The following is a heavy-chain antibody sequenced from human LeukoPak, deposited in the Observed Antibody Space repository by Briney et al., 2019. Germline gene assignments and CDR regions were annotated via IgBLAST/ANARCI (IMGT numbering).Heavy chain of an antibody. CDR1: GYPISSGYY. Sequence: SETLSLTCTVSGYPISSGYYWGWIRQPPGKGLEWIGSIYHSGSTYYNPSLKSRVTISVDTSKNQFSLKLSSVTAADTAVYYCARDPALYYFDYWGQGTLVTVSS. V-gene: IGHV4-38-2*02. CDR2: IYHSGST. J-gene: IGHJ4*02. CDR3: ARDPALYYFDY.